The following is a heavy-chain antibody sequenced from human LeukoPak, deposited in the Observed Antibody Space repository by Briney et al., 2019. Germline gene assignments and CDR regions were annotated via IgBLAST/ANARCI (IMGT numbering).Heavy chain of an antibody. J-gene: IGHJ5*02. D-gene: IGHD2-21*02. Sequence: SETLSLTCAVYGGSFSGYYWSWIRQPPGKGLEWIGEINHSGSTNYNPSLKSRVTISVDTSKNQFSLKLSSVTAADTAVYYCARGPQELLAYCGGHCYSPWFDPWGQGTLVTVSS. CDR2: INHSGST. V-gene: IGHV4-34*01. CDR3: ARGPQELLAYCGGHCYSPWFDP. CDR1: GGSFSGYY.